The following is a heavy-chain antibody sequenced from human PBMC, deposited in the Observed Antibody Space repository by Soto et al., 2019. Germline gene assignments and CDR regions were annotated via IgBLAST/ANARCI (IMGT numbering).Heavy chain of an antibody. CDR2: ISWNSGSI. CDR1: GFTLDDYA. Sequence: LRLSCAASGFTLDDYAMHWVRQAPGKGLEWVSGISWNSGSIGYADSVKGRFTISRDNAKNSLYLQMNSLRSEDTALYYCAKDMGYDLSPLGYFDYWGQGTLVTVSS. D-gene: IGHD5-12*01. V-gene: IGHV3-9*01. J-gene: IGHJ4*02. CDR3: AKDMGYDLSPLGYFDY.